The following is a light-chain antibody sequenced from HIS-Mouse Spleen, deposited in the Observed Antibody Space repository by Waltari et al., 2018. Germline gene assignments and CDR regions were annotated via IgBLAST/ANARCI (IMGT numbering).Light chain of an antibody. CDR3: QSADSSGTYV. V-gene: IGLV3-25*03. Sequence: SYELTQPPSVSVSSGPTARTTCSGAALPKQYAYWYQQKPGQALVLVIYKDSERPSGTPERFSGSSSGTTVTLTISGVQAEDEADYYCQSADSSGTYVFGTGTKVTVL. J-gene: IGLJ1*01. CDR1: ALPKQY. CDR2: KDS.